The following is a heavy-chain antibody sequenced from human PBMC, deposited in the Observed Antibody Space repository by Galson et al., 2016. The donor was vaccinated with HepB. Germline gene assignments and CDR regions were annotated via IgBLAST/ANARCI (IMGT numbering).Heavy chain of an antibody. J-gene: IGHJ4*02. CDR2: IYYGGTT. CDR1: GGSISSYY. V-gene: IGHV4-59*01. D-gene: IGHD6-19*01. Sequence: SETLSLTCTVSGGSISSYYWSWIRQPPGKGLEWIAYIYYGGTTNYNPSLKSRVTISVDTFKNQFSLKMNSVTAADPAVYYCARGRGGSGSPFEHWGQGTLVPVSS. CDR3: ARGRGGSGSPFEH.